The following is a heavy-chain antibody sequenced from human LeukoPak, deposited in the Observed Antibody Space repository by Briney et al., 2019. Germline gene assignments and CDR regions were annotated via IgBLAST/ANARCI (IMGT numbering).Heavy chain of an antibody. CDR1: GGSIDSVVYY. J-gene: IGHJ4*02. D-gene: IGHD3-10*01. Sequence: PSETLSLTCTVSGGSIDSVVYYWTWIRQSAGKGLELIGRIYSTGSTYYNPSLKSRVTITVDTSKNQFSLKLSSVTAADTAVYYCARGFGNYYGSGSNRYYFDYWGQETLVTVSS. CDR2: IYSTGST. V-gene: IGHV4-61*02. CDR3: ARGFGNYYGSGSNRYYFDY.